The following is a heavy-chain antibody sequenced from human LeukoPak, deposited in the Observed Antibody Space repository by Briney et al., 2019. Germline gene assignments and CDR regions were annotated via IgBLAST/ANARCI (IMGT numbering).Heavy chain of an antibody. J-gene: IGHJ4*02. CDR3: GVTRGYSGYDFRFNY. V-gene: IGHV1-8*01. Sequence: ASVKVSCKVSGYTFTNYDINWVRQASGQGLEWMGWMNPNSGNTGYAQKFQGRVTMTRNIAISTAYMELSSLRSEDTAVYYCGVTRGYSGYDFRFNYWGQGTLVTVSS. CDR2: MNPNSGNT. D-gene: IGHD5-12*01. CDR1: GYTFTNYD.